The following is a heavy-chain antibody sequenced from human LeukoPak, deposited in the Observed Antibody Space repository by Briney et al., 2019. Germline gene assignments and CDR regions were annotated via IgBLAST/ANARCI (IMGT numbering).Heavy chain of an antibody. Sequence: SETLSLTCTVSGYSISSGYYWGWIRQPPGKGLEWIGSIYHSGSTYYNPSLKSRVTISVDTSKNQFSLKLSSVTAADTAVYYCAREGYYYDSSGYYVRTIYYYMDVWGNGTTATVSS. CDR3: AREGYYYDSSGYYVRTIYYYMDV. D-gene: IGHD3-22*01. V-gene: IGHV4-38-2*02. J-gene: IGHJ6*03. CDR1: GYSISSGYY. CDR2: IYHSGST.